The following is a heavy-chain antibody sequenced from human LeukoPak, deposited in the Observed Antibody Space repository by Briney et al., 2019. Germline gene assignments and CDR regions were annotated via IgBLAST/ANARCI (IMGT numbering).Heavy chain of an antibody. Sequence: SETLSLTCAVYGGSFSGYYWSWIRQPPGKGLEWIGEINHSGSTNYNPSLKSRVTISVDTSKNQFSLKLSSVTAADTAVYYCARGQRSYYTGAWFDPWGQGTLVTVSS. V-gene: IGHV4-34*01. D-gene: IGHD1-26*01. CDR3: ARGQRSYYTGAWFDP. CDR1: GGSFSGYY. CDR2: INHSGST. J-gene: IGHJ5*02.